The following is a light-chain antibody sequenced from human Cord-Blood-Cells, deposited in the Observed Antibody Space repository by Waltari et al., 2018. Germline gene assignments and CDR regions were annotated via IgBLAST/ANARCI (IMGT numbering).Light chain of an antibody. CDR3: QSYDSSLSGYWV. CDR2: GNS. J-gene: IGLJ3*02. CDR1: SSTIGAGYD. Sequence: QSVLTQPPSVSGAPGQRVTISCTGSSSTIGAGYDVHWYQQLPGTAPKLLSYGNSNRPSGVPDRFSGSKSGTSASLAITGLQAEDEADYYCQSYDSSLSGYWVFGGGTKLTVL. V-gene: IGLV1-40*01.